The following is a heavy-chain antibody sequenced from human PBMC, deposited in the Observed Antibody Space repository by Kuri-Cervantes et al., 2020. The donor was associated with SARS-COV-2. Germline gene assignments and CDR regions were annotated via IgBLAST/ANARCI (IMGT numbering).Heavy chain of an antibody. CDR3: ASVEPNSGSYYPGY. CDR2: ISSSSSTI. V-gene: IGHV3-48*01. Sequence: GGSLRLSCAASGFTFSSYSMNWVRQAPGKGLEWVSYISSSSSTIYYADSVKGRFTISRDNAKNSLYLQINSLRAEDTAVYYCASVEPNSGSYYPGYWGQGTLVTVSS. D-gene: IGHD1-26*01. CDR1: GFTFSSYS. J-gene: IGHJ4*02.